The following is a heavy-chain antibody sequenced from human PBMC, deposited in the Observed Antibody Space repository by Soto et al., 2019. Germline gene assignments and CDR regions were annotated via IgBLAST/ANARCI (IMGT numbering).Heavy chain of an antibody. V-gene: IGHV1-3*01. Sequence: GASVKVSCKASGYTFASYAMHWVRQAPGQRLEWMGWINAGNGNTKYSQKFQGRVTITRDTSASTAYMELSSLRSEDTAVYYCARPSPISRAFEIWGQGTLVTVSS. D-gene: IGHD3-3*01. J-gene: IGHJ3*02. CDR2: INAGNGNT. CDR3: ARPSPISRAFEI. CDR1: GYTFASYA.